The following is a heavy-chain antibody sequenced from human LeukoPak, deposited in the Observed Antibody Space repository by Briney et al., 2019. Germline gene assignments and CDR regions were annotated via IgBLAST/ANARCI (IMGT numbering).Heavy chain of an antibody. CDR2: ISYDGSNK. Sequence: PGGSLRLSCAASGFTFSSYAMHWVRQAPGKGLEWVAVISYDGSNKYYADSVKGRFTISRDNSKNTLYLQMSGLRAEDTAMYYCAKDPIVQWELMRTYYFDSWGQGTLVTVSS. V-gene: IGHV3-30*04. CDR1: GFTFSSYA. CDR3: AKDPIVQWELMRTYYFDS. J-gene: IGHJ4*02. D-gene: IGHD1-26*01.